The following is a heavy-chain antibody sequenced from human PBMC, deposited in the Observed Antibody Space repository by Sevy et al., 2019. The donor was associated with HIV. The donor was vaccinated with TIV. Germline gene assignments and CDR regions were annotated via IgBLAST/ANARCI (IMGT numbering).Heavy chain of an antibody. J-gene: IGHJ4*02. D-gene: IGHD2-8*01. CDR3: AREGCTKPHDY. V-gene: IGHV3-23*01. Sequence: GGSLRLSCAASGFTFSKYSMSWVRQPPGKGLDWVSTLSFGCGEINYADSVKGRFTISRDNSKSSVYLQMNNPRPEDTAVYYCAREGCTKPHDYWGQGTLVTVSS. CDR1: GFTFSKYS. CDR2: LSFGCGEI.